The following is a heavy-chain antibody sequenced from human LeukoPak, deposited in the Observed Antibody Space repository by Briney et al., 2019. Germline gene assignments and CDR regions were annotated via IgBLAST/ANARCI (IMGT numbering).Heavy chain of an antibody. D-gene: IGHD4-17*01. CDR3: ARRGLRRSGMIDY. Sequence: PSETLSLTCAVYGGSFSGYYWSWIRQPPGKGLEWIGEINHSGSTNYNPSLKSRVTISVDTSKNQFSLKLSSVTAADTAVYYCARRGLRRSGMIDYGGQGTLVTVSS. V-gene: IGHV4-34*01. CDR1: GGSFSGYY. CDR2: INHSGST. J-gene: IGHJ4*02.